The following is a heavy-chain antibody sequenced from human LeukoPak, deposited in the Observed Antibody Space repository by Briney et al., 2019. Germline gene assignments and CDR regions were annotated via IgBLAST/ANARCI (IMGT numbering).Heavy chain of an antibody. CDR3: AKEEVVVVAATLYYYYMDV. J-gene: IGHJ6*03. V-gene: IGHV3-23*01. CDR1: GFTFDDYG. CDR2: ISGSGGST. D-gene: IGHD2-15*01. Sequence: GGSLRLSCAASGFTFDDYGMSWVRQAPGKGLEWVSAISGSGGSTYYADSVKGRFTISRDNSKNTLYLQMNSLRAEDTAVYYCAKEEVVVVAATLYYYYMDVWGKGTTVTISS.